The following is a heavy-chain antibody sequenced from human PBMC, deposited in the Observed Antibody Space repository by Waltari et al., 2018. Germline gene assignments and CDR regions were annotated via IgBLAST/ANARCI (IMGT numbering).Heavy chain of an antibody. V-gene: IGHV3-74*01. CDR3: TRDAVGHMDV. Sequence: EVQLVESGGGLVQPGVTLRLPCSDSAFTFSHYWMNWVRQAPGKGLEWVAHITTDGSSKNYADSVTGRFTISRDNTKDTLYLEMNSLTAEDTAVYYCTRDAVGHMDVWGKGTTVTVS. D-gene: IGHD2-15*01. CDR1: AFTFSHYW. J-gene: IGHJ6*03. CDR2: ITTDGSSK.